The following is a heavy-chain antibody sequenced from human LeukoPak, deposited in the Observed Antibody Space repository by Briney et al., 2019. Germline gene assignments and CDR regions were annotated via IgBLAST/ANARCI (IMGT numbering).Heavy chain of an antibody. V-gene: IGHV5-51*01. D-gene: IGHD6-6*01. J-gene: IGHJ4*02. CDR3: PRRSSIGSPLFDF. Sequence: GGSLKISCKCSGYSFTNYWIGWVRQMPGKGLEWMGIIYPDDSDTRYSPSFQGQVTVSAAKSISTAYLQWSSLKASDTAMYYCPRRSSIGSPLFDFWGQGTLVTVSS. CDR1: GYSFTNYW. CDR2: IYPDDSDT.